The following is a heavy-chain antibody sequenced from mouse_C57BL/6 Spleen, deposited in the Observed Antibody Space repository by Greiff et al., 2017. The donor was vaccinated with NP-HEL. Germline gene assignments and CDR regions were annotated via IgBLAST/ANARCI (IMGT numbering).Heavy chain of an antibody. CDR3: ARGRGIFDY. V-gene: IGHV5-4*03. CDR1: GFTFSSYA. J-gene: IGHJ2*01. Sequence: EVKLVESGGGLVKPGGSLKLSCAASGFTFSSYAMSWVRQTPEKRLEWVATISDGGSYTYYPDNVKGRFTISRDNAKNNLYLQMSHLKSEDTAMYYCARGRGIFDYWGQGTTLTVSS. CDR2: ISDGGSYT.